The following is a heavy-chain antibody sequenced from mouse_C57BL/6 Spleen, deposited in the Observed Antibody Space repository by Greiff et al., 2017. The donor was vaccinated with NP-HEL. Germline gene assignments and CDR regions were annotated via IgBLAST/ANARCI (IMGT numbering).Heavy chain of an antibody. CDR2: IDPSDSYT. J-gene: IGHJ2*01. V-gene: IGHV1-59*01. CDR1: GYTFTSYW. Sequence: QVQLQQSGAELVRPGTSVKLSCKASGYTFTSYWMHWVKQRPGQGLEWIGVIDPSDSYTNYNQKFKGKATLTVDTSSSTAYMQLSSLTSEDSAVYYCAKDYFDYWGQGTTLTVSS. CDR3: AKDYFDY.